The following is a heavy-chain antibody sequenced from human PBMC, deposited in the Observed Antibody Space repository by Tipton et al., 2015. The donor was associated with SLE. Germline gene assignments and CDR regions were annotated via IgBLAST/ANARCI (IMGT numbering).Heavy chain of an antibody. J-gene: IGHJ3*02. Sequence: SLRLSCAASGFTFSSSSMDWVRQAPGKGLEWVSSISSSSSYMYYADSVKGRFTISRDNAKNSLNLQMNSLRAEDTAVYYCARAVTYYDFWSGQMGGAFDIWGQGPMVTVSS. V-gene: IGHV3-21*01. CDR1: GFTFSSSS. D-gene: IGHD3-3*01. CDR3: ARAVTYYDFWSGQMGGAFDI. CDR2: ISSSSSYM.